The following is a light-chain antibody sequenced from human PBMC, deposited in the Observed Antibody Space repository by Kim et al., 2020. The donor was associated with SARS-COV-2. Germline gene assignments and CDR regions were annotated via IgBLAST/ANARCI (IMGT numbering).Light chain of an antibody. Sequence: ATVGDRVTITCRAIQSLGSRLAWYQQKPGKTPNLLIYNASSLESGVPSRFSVSGSSTEFTHTVSSLQPGDFATYYCQQYNDYPLTFGGGTKVDIK. J-gene: IGKJ4*01. V-gene: IGKV1-5*01. CDR1: QSLGSR. CDR2: NAS. CDR3: QQYNDYPLT.